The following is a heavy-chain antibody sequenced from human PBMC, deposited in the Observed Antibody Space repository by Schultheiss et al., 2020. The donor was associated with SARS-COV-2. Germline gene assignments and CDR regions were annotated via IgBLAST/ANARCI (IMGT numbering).Heavy chain of an antibody. Sequence: GGSLRLSCKGSGYSFTSYWIGWVRQMPGKGLEWMWIIYPGDSDTRYSPSFQGQVTISADKSISTAYLQWSSLKASDTAMYYCARGLQSYYFDYWGQGTLVTVSS. J-gene: IGHJ4*02. CDR1: GYSFTSYW. CDR2: IYPGDSDT. D-gene: IGHD4-11*01. CDR3: ARGLQSYYFDY. V-gene: IGHV5-51*01.